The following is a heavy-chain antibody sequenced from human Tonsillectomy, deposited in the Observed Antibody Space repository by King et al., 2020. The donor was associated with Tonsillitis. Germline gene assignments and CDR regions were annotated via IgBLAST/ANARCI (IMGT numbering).Heavy chain of an antibody. V-gene: IGHV4-30-4*01. Sequence: VQLQESGPGLVKPSQTLSLTCTVSGGSISSGDYYWSWIRQPPGKGLEWIGYIYYSGSTYYNPSLKSRVTISVDTSKNQFSLKLSSVTAADTAVYYCARGEDDGSGILGPCWFDPWGQGTLVTVSS. CDR3: ARGEDDGSGILGPCWFDP. J-gene: IGHJ5*02. CDR1: GGSISSGDYY. CDR2: IYYSGST. D-gene: IGHD3-10*01.